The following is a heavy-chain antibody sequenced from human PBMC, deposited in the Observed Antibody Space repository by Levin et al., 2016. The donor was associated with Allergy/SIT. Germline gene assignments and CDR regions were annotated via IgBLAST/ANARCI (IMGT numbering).Heavy chain of an antibody. CDR2: ISYDGSNE. CDR1: GFTFNNYA. Sequence: GESLKISCAASGFTFNNYAMHWVRQAPGKGLECVAVISYDGSNEYYADSVKGRFTISRDNSKNTVYIQMNSLRPEDTAIYYCARDSFDWLWGQGTLVTVSS. V-gene: IGHV3-30-3*01. D-gene: IGHD3-9*01. J-gene: IGHJ4*02. CDR3: ARDSFDWL.